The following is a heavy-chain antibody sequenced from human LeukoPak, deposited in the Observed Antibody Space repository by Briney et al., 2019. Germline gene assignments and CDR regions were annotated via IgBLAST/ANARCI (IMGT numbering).Heavy chain of an antibody. CDR2: ISYDGSNK. Sequence: PGRSLRLSCAASGFTFSSYAMHWVRQAPGKXXXXXAVISYDGSNKYYADSVKGRFTISRDNSKNTLYLQMNSLRAEDTAVYYCAREDSGSYSEFDYWGQGTLVTVSS. J-gene: IGHJ4*02. V-gene: IGHV3-30-3*01. CDR1: GFTFSSYA. CDR3: AREDSGSYSEFDY. D-gene: IGHD1-26*01.